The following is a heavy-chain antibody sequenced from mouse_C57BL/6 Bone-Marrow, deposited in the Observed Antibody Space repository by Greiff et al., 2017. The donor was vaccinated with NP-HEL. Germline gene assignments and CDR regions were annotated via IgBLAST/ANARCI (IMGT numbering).Heavy chain of an antibody. Sequence: EVQGVESGGGLVKPGGSLKLSCAASGFTFSSYAMSWVRQTPEKRLEWVATISDGGSYTYYADNVKGRFTISRDKAKNNLYLQMSNLKSEDTAMYYCARRGGAMDYWGGGTSVTVSA. CDR1: GFTFSSYA. J-gene: IGHJ4*01. CDR3: ARRGGAMDY. CDR2: ISDGGSYT. V-gene: IGHV5-4*01.